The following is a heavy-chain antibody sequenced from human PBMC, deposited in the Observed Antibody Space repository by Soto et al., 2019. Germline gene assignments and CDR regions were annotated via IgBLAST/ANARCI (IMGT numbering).Heavy chain of an antibody. V-gene: IGHV3-23*01. CDR2: ISGSGGST. J-gene: IGHJ6*02. D-gene: IGHD1-1*01. Sequence: GGSLRLSCAASGFTFSSYAMSWVRQAPGKGLEWVSAISGSGGSTYYADSVKGRFTISRDNSKNTLYLQMNSLRAEDTAVYYCAKSPPVTINYYYYGMDVWGQGTTVTVSS. CDR3: AKSPPVTINYYYYGMDV. CDR1: GFTFSSYA.